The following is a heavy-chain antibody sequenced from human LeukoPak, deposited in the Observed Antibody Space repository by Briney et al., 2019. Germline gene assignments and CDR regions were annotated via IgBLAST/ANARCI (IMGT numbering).Heavy chain of an antibody. J-gene: IGHJ5*02. CDR2: ISGSGGST. CDR1: GFTFSSYA. Sequence: PGGSLRLSCAASGFTFSSYAMSWVRQAPGKGLEWVSAISGSGGSTCHADSVKGRFTISRDNSKNTLYLQMNSLRVEDTAVYYCAKGFCSSFTCYSRFDPWGQGTLVSVSS. D-gene: IGHD2-2*02. V-gene: IGHV3-23*01. CDR3: AKGFCSSFTCYSRFDP.